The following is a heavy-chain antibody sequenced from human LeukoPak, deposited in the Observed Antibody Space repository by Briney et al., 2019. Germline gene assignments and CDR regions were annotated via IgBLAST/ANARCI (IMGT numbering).Heavy chain of an antibody. Sequence: GASVKVSCKASGYTFTSYYIHWVRQAPGQGLEWMGLINPSGGYTAYAQKFQGRVTMTRDTSTSTAHMELSRLRSDDTAVYYCARVATISNPYGMDVWGQGTTVTVSS. CDR2: INPSGGYT. D-gene: IGHD3-9*01. V-gene: IGHV1-46*01. J-gene: IGHJ6*02. CDR1: GYTFTSYY. CDR3: ARVATISNPYGMDV.